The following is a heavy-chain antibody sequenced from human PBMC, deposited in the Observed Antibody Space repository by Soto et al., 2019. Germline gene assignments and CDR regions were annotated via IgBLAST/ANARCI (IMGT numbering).Heavy chain of an antibody. CDR1: GGSISSSSYY. Sequence: SETLSLTCTVSGGSISSSSYYWGWIRQPPGKGLEWIGSIYYSGSTYYNPSLKSRVTISVDTSKNQFSLKLSSVTAADTAVYYCAIMARWGQAASDYWGQGTLVTVSS. CDR2: IYYSGST. J-gene: IGHJ4*02. D-gene: IGHD6-13*01. V-gene: IGHV4-39*01. CDR3: AIMARWGQAASDY.